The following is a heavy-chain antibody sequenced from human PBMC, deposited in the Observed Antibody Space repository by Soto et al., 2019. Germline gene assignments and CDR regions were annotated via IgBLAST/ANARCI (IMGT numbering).Heavy chain of an antibody. CDR2: INPNSGGT. V-gene: IGHV1-2*02. J-gene: IGHJ3*02. CDR1: GYTFTGYY. Sequence: ASVDVSCKSAGYTFTGYYIHWVRQAPGQGLEGVGWINPNSGGTNYAQKFQGRVTMTRDTSISTAYMELSRLRSDDTAVYYCATVTAEAIVLTVYDGWHHDAFDICGQGTMVTV. D-gene: IGHD2-8*01. CDR3: ATVTAEAIVLTVYDGWHHDAFDI.